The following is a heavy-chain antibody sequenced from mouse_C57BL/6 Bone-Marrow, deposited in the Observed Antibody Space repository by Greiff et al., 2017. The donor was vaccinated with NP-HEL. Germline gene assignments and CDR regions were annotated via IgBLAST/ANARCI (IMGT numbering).Heavy chain of an antibody. CDR2: ISNGGGST. CDR3: ARRQLRPSAMDY. D-gene: IGHD3-2*02. CDR1: GFTFSDYY. J-gene: IGHJ4*01. Sequence: EVKLMESGGGLVQPGGSLKLSCAASGFTFSDYYMYWVRQTPEKRLEWVAYISNGGGSTYYPDTVKGRFTISRDNAKNTLYLQMSRLKSEDTAMYYCARRQLRPSAMDYWGQGTSVTVSS. V-gene: IGHV5-12*01.